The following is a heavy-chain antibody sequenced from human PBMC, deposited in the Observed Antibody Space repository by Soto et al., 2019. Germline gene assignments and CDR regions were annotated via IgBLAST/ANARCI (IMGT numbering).Heavy chain of an antibody. D-gene: IGHD6-6*01. CDR1: GGSISSGGYY. J-gene: IGHJ5*02. V-gene: IGHV4-31*03. CDR3: ARGSFSSSSSWFDP. Sequence: SETLSLTCTVSGGSISSGGYYWSWIRQHPGKGREWIGYIYYSGGTYYNPSLHSRVSIAVDTTENQFSLKLTSVTAADTSVYYCARGSFSSSSSWFDPWGRGTLVTVSS. CDR2: IYYSGGT.